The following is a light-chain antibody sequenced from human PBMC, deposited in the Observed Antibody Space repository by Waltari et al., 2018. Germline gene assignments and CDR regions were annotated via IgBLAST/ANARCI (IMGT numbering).Light chain of an antibody. CDR1: QSISTY. CDR3: QQSYINSA. Sequence: DIQMTQSPSSLSASIGDGVTITCRSSQSISTYLNWYQQRPGKAPKLLIYGTSRLLDGVPSRFSGSGSGTDFTLTISSLQPEDFATYYCQQSYINSAFGPGTKVDIK. CDR2: GTS. J-gene: IGKJ3*01. V-gene: IGKV1-39*01.